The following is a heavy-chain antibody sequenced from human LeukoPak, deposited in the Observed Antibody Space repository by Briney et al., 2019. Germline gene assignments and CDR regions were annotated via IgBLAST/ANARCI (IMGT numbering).Heavy chain of an antibody. CDR3: ARDWDGAFDFNTFDI. D-gene: IGHD4/OR15-4a*01. CDR2: LHYSGST. J-gene: IGHJ3*02. Sequence: SETLSLTCTVSGASLSASGYFWGWVRQPPGKGLEWIGTLHYSGSTYYNTSLRSRVTISVDTSKNQFSLKLNSVTSADTAIYYCARDWDGAFDFNTFDIWGLGTMVTVSS. CDR1: GASLSASGYF. V-gene: IGHV4-39*07.